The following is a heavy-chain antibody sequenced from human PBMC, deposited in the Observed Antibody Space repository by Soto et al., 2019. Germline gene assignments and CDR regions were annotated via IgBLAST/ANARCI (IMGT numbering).Heavy chain of an antibody. CDR3: ATSYGSGYRAFDY. D-gene: IGHD3-10*01. Sequence: QVQMVQSGAEVKKPGSSVKVSCKASGDTFSFYTINWVRQAPGLGLEWMGRVNPILSMSNYAQKFQGRVTMAAAKSTSTAYMDLRSLRSADTAFYYCATSYGSGYRAFDYWGQGALVTVSS. CDR1: GDTFSFYT. J-gene: IGHJ4*02. V-gene: IGHV1-69*02. CDR2: VNPILSMS.